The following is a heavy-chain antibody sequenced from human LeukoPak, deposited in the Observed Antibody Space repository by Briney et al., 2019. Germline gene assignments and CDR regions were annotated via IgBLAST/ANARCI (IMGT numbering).Heavy chain of an antibody. J-gene: IGHJ4*02. V-gene: IGHV4-39*07. CDR1: GGSISSSSYY. D-gene: IGHD3-10*01. CDR2: IYYSGST. Sequence: PSETLSLTCTVSGGSISSSSYYWGWIRQPPGKGLEWIGSIYYSGSTYYNPSLKSRVTISVDTSKNQFSLKLSSVTAADTAVYYCASARFGELGGYWGQGTLVTVSS. CDR3: ASARFGELGGY.